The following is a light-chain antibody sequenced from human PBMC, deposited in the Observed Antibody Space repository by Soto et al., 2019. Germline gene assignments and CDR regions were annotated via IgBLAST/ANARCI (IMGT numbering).Light chain of an antibody. Sequence: QSALTQPASVSGSPGQSITISCTGTSSDVGVYNYVSWFQQHPGKAPKLMIYDVSSRPSGVSNRFSGFKSGNTASLTISGLQAEDEADYYCSSYTTSSTGVFGGGTKLTVL. J-gene: IGLJ3*02. CDR2: DVS. CDR1: SSDVGVYNY. V-gene: IGLV2-14*01. CDR3: SSYTTSSTGV.